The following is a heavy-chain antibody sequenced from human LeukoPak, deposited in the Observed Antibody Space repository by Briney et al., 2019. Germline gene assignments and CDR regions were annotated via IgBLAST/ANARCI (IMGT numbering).Heavy chain of an antibody. CDR3: ARDRYSSSWYDPEDY. Sequence: SVKVSCKASGGTFSSYAISWVRQAPGQGLEWMGRIIPIFGTASYAQKFQGRVTITTDESTSTAYMELSSLRSEDTAVYYCARDRYSSSWYDPEDYWGQGTLVTVSS. V-gene: IGHV1-69*05. J-gene: IGHJ4*02. CDR2: IIPIFGTA. D-gene: IGHD6-13*01. CDR1: GGTFSSYA.